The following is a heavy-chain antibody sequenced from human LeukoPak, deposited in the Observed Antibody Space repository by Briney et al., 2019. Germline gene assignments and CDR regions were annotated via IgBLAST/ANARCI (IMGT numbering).Heavy chain of an antibody. V-gene: IGHV3-64*01. CDR1: GFTFSSYA. D-gene: IGHD3-16*01. Sequence: GGSLRLSCAASGFTFSSYAMHWVRQAPGKGLEYVSAISSNGGSTYYANSVKGRFTISRDNSKNTLYLQMGSLRAEDMAVYYCARWGYRAFDIWGQGTMVTVSS. J-gene: IGHJ3*02. CDR2: ISSNGGST. CDR3: ARWGYRAFDI.